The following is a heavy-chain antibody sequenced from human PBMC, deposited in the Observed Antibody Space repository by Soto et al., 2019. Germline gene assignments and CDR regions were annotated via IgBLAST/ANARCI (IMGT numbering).Heavy chain of an antibody. CDR1: GGSISSYY. V-gene: IGHV4-59*08. CDR2: IYYSGST. J-gene: IGHJ4*02. D-gene: IGHD5-12*01. CDR3: ARRYGYTSLDY. Sequence: QVQLQESGPGLVKPSETLSLTCTVSGGSISSYYWSWIRQPPGKGLEWIGYIYYSGSTNYNSSLKXRXTXSXXTSKHQCSLKLSSVTAADTAVYYCARRYGYTSLDYWGQGTLVTVSS.